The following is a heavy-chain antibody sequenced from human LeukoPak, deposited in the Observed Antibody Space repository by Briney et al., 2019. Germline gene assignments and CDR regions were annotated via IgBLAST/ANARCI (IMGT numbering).Heavy chain of an antibody. Sequence: SETLSLTCAVYGGSFSGYYWSWIRQPPGKGLEWIGEINHSGSTNYNPSLKSRVTISVDTSKNQFSLKLTSVTAADTAVYYCARHVLDIVVVPAAISAWGQGTLVTVSS. CDR1: GGSFSGYY. J-gene: IGHJ5*02. CDR2: INHSGST. V-gene: IGHV4-34*01. D-gene: IGHD2-2*01. CDR3: ARHVLDIVVVPAAISA.